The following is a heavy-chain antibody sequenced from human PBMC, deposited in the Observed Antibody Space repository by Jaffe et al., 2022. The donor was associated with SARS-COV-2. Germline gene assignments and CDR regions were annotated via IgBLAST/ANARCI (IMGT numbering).Heavy chain of an antibody. CDR2: IWHDGNKK. D-gene: IGHD5-12*01. Sequence: QVQLVESGGGVVQPGRSLRLSCATSGFTFSNYDMHWVRQAPGKGLEWVAVIWHDGNKKYCADSVKGRFTISRDNSRNTLYLQMNSLRAEDTAVYFCARRSGVWWLRDHYYSMDVWGQGTTVTVSS. V-gene: IGHV3-33*01. CDR1: GFTFSNYD. CDR3: ARRSGVWWLRDHYYSMDV. J-gene: IGHJ6*02.